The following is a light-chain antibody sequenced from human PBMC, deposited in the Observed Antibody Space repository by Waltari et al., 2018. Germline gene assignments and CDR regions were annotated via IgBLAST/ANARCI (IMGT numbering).Light chain of an antibody. V-gene: IGKV4-1*01. J-gene: IGKJ4*01. CDR2: WAY. CDR1: ESVLYSSNNKNH. Sequence: DIVMTQSPESLAVSLGERATINCKTSESVLYSSNNKNHLAWYQHKPGQPPKLLIYWAYTRKSGVPDRFSGSGSETDFTLTVSSLQAEDVAVYYCQQYYNTPLTFGGGTKVEIK. CDR3: QQYYNTPLT.